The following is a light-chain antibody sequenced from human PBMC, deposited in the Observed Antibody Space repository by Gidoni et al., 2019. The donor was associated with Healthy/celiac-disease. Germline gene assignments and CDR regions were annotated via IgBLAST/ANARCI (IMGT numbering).Light chain of an antibody. Sequence: EIVSTQSTGTVSLSPGERATLSCRARKSHSVSSSYLAWYQQRPGQAPILLIYGASSRATGIPDRFSGSGSGTDFTLTISILEPEYFAVYYCQQYGGSRTFGQGTKVEIK. CDR3: QQYGGSRT. J-gene: IGKJ1*01. CDR2: GAS. CDR1: KSHSVSSSY. V-gene: IGKV3-20*01.